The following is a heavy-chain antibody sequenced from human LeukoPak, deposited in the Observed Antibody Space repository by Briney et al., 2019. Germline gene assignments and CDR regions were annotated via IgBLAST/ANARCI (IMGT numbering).Heavy chain of an antibody. Sequence: SETLSLTCTVSGYSISSGYYWGWIRQPPGKGLEWIGYIYYSGSTNYNPSLKSRVTISVDTSKNQFSLKLSSVTAADTAVYYCARVTGGYSYGFDYWGQGTLVTVSS. CDR3: ARVTGGYSYGFDY. D-gene: IGHD5-18*01. CDR2: IYYSGST. CDR1: GYSISSGYY. J-gene: IGHJ4*02. V-gene: IGHV4-61*01.